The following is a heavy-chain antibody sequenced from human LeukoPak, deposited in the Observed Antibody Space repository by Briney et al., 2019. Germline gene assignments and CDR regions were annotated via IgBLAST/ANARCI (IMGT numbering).Heavy chain of an antibody. CDR3: ARDSGSGPTLDY. J-gene: IGHJ4*02. Sequence: PGGSLRLSCAASGFTFSSYAMSWVRQAPGKGLEWVSAISGSGGSTYYADSVKGRFTISRDNSKNTLYLQMNSLRAEDTAVYYCARDSGSGPTLDYWGQGTLVTVSS. V-gene: IGHV3-23*01. CDR1: GFTFSSYA. CDR2: ISGSGGST. D-gene: IGHD3-10*01.